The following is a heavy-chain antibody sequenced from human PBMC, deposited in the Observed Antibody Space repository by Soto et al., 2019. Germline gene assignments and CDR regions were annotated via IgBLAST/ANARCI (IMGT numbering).Heavy chain of an antibody. CDR2: INAANENI. Sequence: QVQLVQSGAEVKKPGASVKVSCKASGYTFTSYTIHWVRQAPGQRLEWMGYINAANENIKFAEKFQGRVTLTRDASASTVYLELDSLRPEDTAVYYCARVRGATTGDPFAYWGQGTLVTVSS. V-gene: IGHV1-3*01. D-gene: IGHD1-1*01. J-gene: IGHJ4*02. CDR3: ARVRGATTGDPFAY. CDR1: GYTFTSYT.